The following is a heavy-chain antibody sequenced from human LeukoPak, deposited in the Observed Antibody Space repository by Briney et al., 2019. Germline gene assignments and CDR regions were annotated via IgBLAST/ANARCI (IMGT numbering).Heavy chain of an antibody. J-gene: IGHJ4*02. V-gene: IGHV3-21*01. CDR3: AKRGVVIRVILVGFHKEAYYFDS. CDR1: GFTFSSYS. CDR2: ISSSSSYI. Sequence: GGSLRLSCAASGFTFSSYSMNWVRQAPGKGLEWVSSISSSSSYIYYADSVKGRFTMSRDNAKNSLYLQRNSLRAEDTAVYFCAKRGVVIRVILVGFHKEAYYFDSWGQGALVTVSS. D-gene: IGHD3-22*01.